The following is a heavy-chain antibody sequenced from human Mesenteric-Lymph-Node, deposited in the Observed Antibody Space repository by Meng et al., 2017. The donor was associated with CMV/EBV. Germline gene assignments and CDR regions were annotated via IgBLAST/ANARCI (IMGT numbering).Heavy chain of an antibody. J-gene: IGHJ4*02. Sequence: GSGYSFTSYWISWVRQMPGKGLEWMGRIDPSDSYTNYGPSFQGHVTISADKSISTAYLQWSGLKASDTAMYYCARVGYDTSGSPVDYWGQGTLVTVSS. D-gene: IGHD3-22*01. CDR1: GYSFTSYW. CDR3: ARVGYDTSGSPVDY. V-gene: IGHV5-10-1*01. CDR2: IDPSDSYT.